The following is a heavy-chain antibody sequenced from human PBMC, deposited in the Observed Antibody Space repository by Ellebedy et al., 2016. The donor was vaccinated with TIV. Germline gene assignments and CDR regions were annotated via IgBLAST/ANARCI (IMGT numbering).Heavy chain of an antibody. J-gene: IGHJ4*02. CDR1: GFTFSDHY. CDR2: IKSDGSEE. D-gene: IGHD1-26*01. Sequence: GESLKISCAVSGFTFSDHYMNWVRQAPGKGLEWVANIKSDGSEEYYVDSVKGRFTISRDNAKNSLFLQMNNLRAEDTAVYYCARMTRSAYYGTDYWGQGTLVTVSS. CDR3: ARMTRSAYYGTDY. V-gene: IGHV3-7*01.